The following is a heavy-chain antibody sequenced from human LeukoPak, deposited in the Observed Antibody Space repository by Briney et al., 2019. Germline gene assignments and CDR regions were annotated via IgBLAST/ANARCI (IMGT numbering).Heavy chain of an antibody. CDR1: GFTFSSYA. J-gene: IGHJ4*02. D-gene: IGHD4-17*01. CDR2: ISYDRSNK. V-gene: IGHV3-30-3*01. Sequence: GGSLRLSCAASGFTFSSYAMHWVRQAPGKGLEWVAVISYDRSNKYYADSVKGRFTISRDNAKNTLYLQMNSLRAEDTAVYYCASTDDYADENYWGQGTLVTVSS. CDR3: ASTDDYADENY.